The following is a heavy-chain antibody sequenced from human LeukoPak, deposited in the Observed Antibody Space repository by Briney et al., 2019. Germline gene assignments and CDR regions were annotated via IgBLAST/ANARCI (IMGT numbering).Heavy chain of an antibody. CDR1: GFTFDNYA. CDR2: ISWNSGSI. CDR3: VKGRTYLAAAGTLLFDS. D-gene: IGHD6-13*01. J-gene: IGHJ4*02. V-gene: IGHV3-9*01. Sequence: GRSLRLSCAASGFTFDNYAMPWVRHAPGKGLEWVSGISWNSGSIDYADSVKGRFTISRDNAKNSLYVQMNSLRVEDTGLYYCVKGRTYLAAAGTLLFDSWGQGILVTVSS.